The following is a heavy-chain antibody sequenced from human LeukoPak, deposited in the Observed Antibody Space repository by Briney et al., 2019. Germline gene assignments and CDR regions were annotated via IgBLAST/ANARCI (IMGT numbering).Heavy chain of an antibody. J-gene: IGHJ6*03. CDR1: GFTFSSYS. Sequence: GGSLRLSCAASGFTFSSYSMNWVRQAPGKWLEWVSSISSSSSYIYYADSVKGRFTISRDNAKNSLYLQMNSLRAEDTAVYYCARSYSSSSHPYYYYMDVWGKGTTVTVSS. CDR3: ARSYSSSSHPYYYYMDV. V-gene: IGHV3-21*01. CDR2: ISSSSSYI. D-gene: IGHD6-6*01.